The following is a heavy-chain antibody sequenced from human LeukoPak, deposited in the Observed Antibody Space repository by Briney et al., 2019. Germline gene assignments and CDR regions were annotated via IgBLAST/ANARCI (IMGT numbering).Heavy chain of an antibody. CDR2: INPNSGGT. CDR3: ARSRYFDWLFYFDY. Sequence: ASVKVSCKASGYTFTGYYMHWLRQAPGQGLEWMGWINPNSGGTNYAQKFQGRVTMTRDTSISTAYMELSRLRSDDTAVYYCARSRYFDWLFYFDYWGQGTLVTVSS. V-gene: IGHV1-2*02. J-gene: IGHJ4*02. D-gene: IGHD3-9*01. CDR1: GYTFTGYY.